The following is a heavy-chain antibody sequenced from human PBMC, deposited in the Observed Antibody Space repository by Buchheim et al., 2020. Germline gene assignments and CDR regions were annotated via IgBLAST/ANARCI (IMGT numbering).Heavy chain of an antibody. CDR2: INPSGGSP. Sequence: QVQLVQSGAEVKKPGASVKVSCKASGYTFTSYHMHWVRQAPGQGLEWMGIINPSGGSPSYAQKFQGRVTMTRDTSTSTVYMELSSVSSEDTAVYYCARDIEAEYDYVWGSYRPSKVGGGCDYGGQGTL. CDR1: GYTFTSYH. J-gene: IGHJ4*02. CDR3: ARDIEAEYDYVWGSYRPSKVGGGCDY. V-gene: IGHV1-46*01. D-gene: IGHD3-16*02.